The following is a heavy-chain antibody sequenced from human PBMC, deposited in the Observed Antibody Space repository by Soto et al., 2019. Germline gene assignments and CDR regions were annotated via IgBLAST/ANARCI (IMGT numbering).Heavy chain of an antibody. CDR1: GGSTSSYY. CDR2: IYYSGST. CDR3: ASFIAVAGHDAFDI. D-gene: IGHD6-19*01. V-gene: IGHV4-59*01. Sequence: SETLSLTCTVSGGSTSSYYWSWIRQPPGKGLEWIGYIYYSGSTNYNPSLKSRVTISVDTSKNQFSLKLSSVTAADTAVYYCASFIAVAGHDAFDIWGQGTMVTVSS. J-gene: IGHJ3*02.